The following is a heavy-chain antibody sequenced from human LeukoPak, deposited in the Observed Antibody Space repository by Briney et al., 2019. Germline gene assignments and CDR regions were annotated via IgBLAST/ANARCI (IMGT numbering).Heavy chain of an antibody. CDR1: GYSISSGYY. D-gene: IGHD3-10*01. V-gene: IGHV4-38-2*02. J-gene: IGHJ5*02. Sequence: SETLSLTCTVSGYSISSGYYWGWIRQPPGKGLEWIGSIYHSGSTYYNPSLKSRVTISVDTSKNQFSLKLSSVTAADTAVYYCARVGDYYGSGANWFDPWGQGTLVTVSS. CDR2: IYHSGST. CDR3: ARVGDYYGSGANWFDP.